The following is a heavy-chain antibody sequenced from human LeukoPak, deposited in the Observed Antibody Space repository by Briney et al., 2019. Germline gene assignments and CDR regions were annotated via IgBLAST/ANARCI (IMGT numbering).Heavy chain of an antibody. CDR1: GGSISGHY. Sequence: SETLSLTCTVSGGSISGHYWRWGREPPGEGLECIGYIYYSETTHYHPSLPSRITISVDASNNHYSLKLSSVTAAATAVYYCARGSPPLSTIFVVASQMFDPWGQGTLVTVSS. CDR3: ARGSPPLSTIFVVASQMFDP. D-gene: IGHD3-3*01. V-gene: IGHV4-59*11. CDR2: IYYSETT. J-gene: IGHJ5*02.